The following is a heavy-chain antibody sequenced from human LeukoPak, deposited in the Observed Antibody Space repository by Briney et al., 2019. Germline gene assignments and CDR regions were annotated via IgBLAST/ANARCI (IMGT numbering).Heavy chain of an antibody. Sequence: NPSETLSLTCTVYGGSFSAYYWSWFRQPPGKGLEWIGEINHSGSTNYNPSLASRVTISVDTSKNQFSLKLSSVTAADTAVYYCAEIAAAGTLFDYWGRGTLVTVSS. CDR2: INHSGST. CDR3: AEIAAAGTLFDY. CDR1: GGSFSAYY. V-gene: IGHV4-34*01. J-gene: IGHJ4*02. D-gene: IGHD6-13*01.